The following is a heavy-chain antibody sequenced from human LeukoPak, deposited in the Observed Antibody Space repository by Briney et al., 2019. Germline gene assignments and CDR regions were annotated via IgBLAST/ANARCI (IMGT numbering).Heavy chain of an antibody. D-gene: IGHD3-10*01. CDR1: GGSISSGNYY. CDR3: ARQTGHYYGSGSYSVDKRNNWFDP. Sequence: SETLSLTCTVSGGSISSGNYYWSWIRQPPGKGLEWIGYIYYSGSTNYNPSLKSRVTISVDTSKNQFSLKLSSVTAADTAVYYCARQTGHYYGSGSYSVDKRNNWFDPWGQGTLVTVSS. V-gene: IGHV4-61*01. CDR2: IYYSGST. J-gene: IGHJ5*02.